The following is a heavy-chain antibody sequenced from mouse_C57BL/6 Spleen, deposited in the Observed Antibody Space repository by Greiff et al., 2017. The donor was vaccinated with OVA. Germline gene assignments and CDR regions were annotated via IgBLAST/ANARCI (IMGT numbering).Heavy chain of an antibody. V-gene: IGHV1-76*01. CDR1: GYTFTDYY. CDR2: IYPGSGNT. Sequence: VQLQQSGAELVRPGASVKLSCKASGYTFTDYYINWVKQRPGQGLEWIARIYPGSGNTYYNEKFKGKATLTAEKSSSTAYMQLSSLTSEDAAVYFCAEGNSGFAYWGQGTLVTVSA. J-gene: IGHJ3*01. CDR3: AEGNSGFAY. D-gene: IGHD2-1*01.